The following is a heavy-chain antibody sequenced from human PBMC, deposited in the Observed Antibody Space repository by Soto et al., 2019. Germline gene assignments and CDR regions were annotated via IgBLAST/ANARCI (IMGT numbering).Heavy chain of an antibody. CDR1: GFTFSSYA. CDR2: ISGSGGST. Sequence: GGSLRLSCAASGFTFSSYAMSWFRRAPGKGLEWVSAISGSGGSTYYADSVKGRFTISRDNSKNTLYLQMNSLRAEDTAVYYCANIGRYCSAGSCYRTDSWGQGTLVTVSS. CDR3: ANIGRYCSAGSCYRTDS. V-gene: IGHV3-23*01. J-gene: IGHJ5*01. D-gene: IGHD2-15*01.